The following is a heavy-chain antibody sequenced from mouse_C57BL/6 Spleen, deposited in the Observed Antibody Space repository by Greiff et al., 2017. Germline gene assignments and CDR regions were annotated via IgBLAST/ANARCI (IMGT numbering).Heavy chain of an antibody. Sequence: VQLQQSGAELVRPGASVTLSCKASGYTFTDYEMHWVKQTPVHGLEWIGAIDPATGGTAYNQKFKGKAILTADKSSSTAYMELRSLTSEDSAVYYCTRKVLYYGSSYLYYFDYWGQGTTLTVSS. V-gene: IGHV1-15*01. D-gene: IGHD1-1*01. J-gene: IGHJ2*01. CDR3: TRKVLYYGSSYLYYFDY. CDR1: GYTFTDYE. CDR2: IDPATGGT.